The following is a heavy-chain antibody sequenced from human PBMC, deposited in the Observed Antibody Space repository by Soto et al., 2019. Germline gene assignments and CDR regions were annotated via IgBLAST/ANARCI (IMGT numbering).Heavy chain of an antibody. V-gene: IGHV4-4*07. CDR2: IHTGGTT. CDR3: ATTRDYLVRGTYHYGMVV. J-gene: IGHJ6*02. CDR1: GGSISGFY. Sequence: SETLSLTCTVSGGSISGFYWNWFRQPAGKGLEWIGRIHTGGTTNYKPSLRSRVTMSVDTSKNQFSLKLTSVTAADTAVYYCATTRDYLVRGTYHYGMVVWGQGTTVTVSS. D-gene: IGHD3-10*01.